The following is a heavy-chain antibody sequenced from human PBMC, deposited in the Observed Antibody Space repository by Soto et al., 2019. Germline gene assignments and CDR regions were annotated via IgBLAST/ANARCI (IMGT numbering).Heavy chain of an antibody. CDR2: ISDVGAYI. CDR1: GFTLSDHS. V-gene: IGHV3-21*01. D-gene: IGHD3-16*01. Sequence: EVQLVESGGGLVKPGGSLRLSCVASGFTLSDHSMNWVRLAPGKGLEWVSSISDVGAYIFYADSVKGRFTISRDNAKNSLYLQMDSLGAEDTALYYCARDLVEAARKGFDVWGQGTMVTVSS. J-gene: IGHJ3*01. CDR3: ARDLVEAARKGFDV.